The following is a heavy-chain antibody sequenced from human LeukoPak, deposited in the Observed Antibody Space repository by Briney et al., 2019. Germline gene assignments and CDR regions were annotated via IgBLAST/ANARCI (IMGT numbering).Heavy chain of an antibody. Sequence: SQTLSLTCTVSGGSISSGSYYWSWIRQPAGKGLEWIGRIYTSGSTNYNPSLKSRVTMSVDTSKNQFSLKLSSVTAADTAVYYCARVVVPATNYYYYYMDVWGKGTTVTISS. J-gene: IGHJ6*03. CDR3: ARVVVPATNYYYYYMDV. CDR2: IYTSGST. CDR1: GGSISSGSYY. V-gene: IGHV4-61*02. D-gene: IGHD2-2*01.